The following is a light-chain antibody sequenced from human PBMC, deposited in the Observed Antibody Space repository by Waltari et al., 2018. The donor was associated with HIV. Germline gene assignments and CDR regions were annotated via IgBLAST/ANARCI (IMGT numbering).Light chain of an antibody. CDR1: SSNIGSNA. CDR2: SDN. CDR3: AAWDDSLNGPL. V-gene: IGLV1-44*01. Sequence: GQRVTISCSGSSSNIGSNAVNWYQQVPGTAPKLLIYSDNQRPSGVPDRFSGSKSGTSASLAISGLQSEDEANYYCAAWDDSLNGPLFGGGTKLTVL. J-gene: IGLJ3*02.